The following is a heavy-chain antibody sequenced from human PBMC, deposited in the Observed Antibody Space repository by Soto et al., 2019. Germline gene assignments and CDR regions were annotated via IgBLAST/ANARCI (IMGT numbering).Heavy chain of an antibody. J-gene: IGHJ4*02. Sequence: SETLSLTCTVSGGSISSYYWSWIRQPPGKGLEWIGYIYYSGSTNYNPSLKSRVTISVDTSKNQFSLKLSSVTAADTAVYYCARGGRRQPKTYYYGSGSYYIDYWGQGTLVTVSS. CDR1: GGSISSYY. D-gene: IGHD3-10*01. V-gene: IGHV4-59*01. CDR3: ARGGRRQPKTYYYGSGSYYIDY. CDR2: IYYSGST.